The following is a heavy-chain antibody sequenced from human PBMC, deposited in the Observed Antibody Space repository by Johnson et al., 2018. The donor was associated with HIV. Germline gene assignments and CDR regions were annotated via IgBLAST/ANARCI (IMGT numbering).Heavy chain of an antibody. Sequence: QVQLVESGGGVVQPGRSLRLSCAASGFTFSGFEMHWVRQSPGKGLEWVAGISFDGSNKHYGDSVKGRFTISRDNSKNTLYLQVNSLRAEDTAVYYCARDGDPLDFWALDIWGQGTMVTVSS. CDR2: ISFDGSNK. CDR1: GFTFSGFE. D-gene: IGHD3-3*01. CDR3: ARDGDPLDFWALDI. V-gene: IGHV3-30-3*01. J-gene: IGHJ3*02.